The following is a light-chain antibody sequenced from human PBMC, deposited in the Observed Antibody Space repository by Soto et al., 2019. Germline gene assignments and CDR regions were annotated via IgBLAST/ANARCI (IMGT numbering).Light chain of an antibody. J-gene: IGLJ2*01. CDR3: CSYAGSSSVL. Sequence: QSALTQPASVSGSPGQSITISCTGTSSDVGGYNYVSWYQQYPGKAPKLMIYEVSNRPSGVSNRFSGSKSGNTASLTISGLQAEDEADYFCCSYAGSSSVLFGGGTKLTVL. V-gene: IGLV2-14*01. CDR1: SSDVGGYNY. CDR2: EVS.